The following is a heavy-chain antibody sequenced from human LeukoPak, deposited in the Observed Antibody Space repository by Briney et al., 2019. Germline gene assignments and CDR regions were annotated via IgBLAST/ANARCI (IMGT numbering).Heavy chain of an antibody. CDR3: ARKGRSSYYYYMDV. Sequence: SETLSLTCTVSGGSISSSSSYWGWIRQPPGKGLEWIGSIYYSGSTYYNPSLKSRVTISVDTSKNQFSLKLSSVTAADTAVYYCARKGRSSYYYYMDVWGKGTTVTVSS. CDR1: GGSISSSSSY. V-gene: IGHV4-39*07. CDR2: IYYSGST. J-gene: IGHJ6*03.